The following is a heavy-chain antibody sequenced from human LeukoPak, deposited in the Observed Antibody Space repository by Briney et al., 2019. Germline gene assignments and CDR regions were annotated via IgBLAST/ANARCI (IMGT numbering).Heavy chain of an antibody. CDR3: ARDRYSGSYSDAFGI. D-gene: IGHD1-26*01. CDR2: IYYSGST. V-gene: IGHV4-59*01. Sequence: PSETLSLTCTVSGGSISSYYWSWIRQPPGKGLEWIGYIYYSGSTNYNPSLKSRVTISVDTSKNQFSLKLSSVTAADTAVYYCARDRYSGSYSDAFGIWGQGTMVTVSS. J-gene: IGHJ3*02. CDR1: GGSISSYY.